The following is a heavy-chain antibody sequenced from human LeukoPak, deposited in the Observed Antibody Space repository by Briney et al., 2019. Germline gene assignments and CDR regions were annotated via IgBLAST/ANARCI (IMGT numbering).Heavy chain of an antibody. Sequence: GGSLRLSCAASGFTFSSYSMNWVRQAPGKGLEWVSYISSSGSTIYYADSVKGRFTISRDNAKNSLYLQMNSLRAEDTAVYYCARDCSGGSCYSGFDYWGQGTLVTVSS. CDR3: ARDCSGGSCYSGFDY. V-gene: IGHV3-48*04. J-gene: IGHJ4*02. D-gene: IGHD2-15*01. CDR2: ISSSGSTI. CDR1: GFTFSSYS.